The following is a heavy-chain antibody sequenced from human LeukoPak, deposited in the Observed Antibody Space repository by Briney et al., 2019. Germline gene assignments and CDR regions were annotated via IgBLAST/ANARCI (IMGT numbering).Heavy chain of an antibody. CDR1: GFTFSTYE. CDR2: ISTSASTI. Sequence: GGSLRLSCAASGFTFSTYEMNWVRQAPGKGLERVSYISTSASTIYYADSVKGRFTISRDNAKNSMHLQMNNLRAEDSAIYYSAREYGDYAQHSYYLDVWGKGTTVTVSS. D-gene: IGHD4-17*01. CDR3: AREYGDYAQHSYYLDV. V-gene: IGHV3-48*03. J-gene: IGHJ6*03.